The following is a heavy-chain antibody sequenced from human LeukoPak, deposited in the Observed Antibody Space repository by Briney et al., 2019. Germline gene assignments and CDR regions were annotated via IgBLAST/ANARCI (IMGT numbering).Heavy chain of an antibody. CDR3: ASCERWTYLPDY. V-gene: IGHV4-34*01. Sequence: SETLSLTCAVYGGTFSGYYWSWIRQPPGKGLEWIGEINHSGSTNYNPSLKSRVTMSVDTSKNQFSLKLSSVTAADTAVYYCASCERWTYLPDYWGQGTLVTVSS. D-gene: IGHD4-23*01. J-gene: IGHJ4*02. CDR1: GGTFSGYY. CDR2: INHSGST.